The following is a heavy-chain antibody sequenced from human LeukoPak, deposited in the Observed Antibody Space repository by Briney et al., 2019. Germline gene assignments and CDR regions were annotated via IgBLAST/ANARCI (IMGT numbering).Heavy chain of an antibody. CDR2: NTNKADSYAT. CDR3: TTHGPNWGSSDY. J-gene: IGHJ4*02. Sequence: GVPLRLTCAACVFTLSDSGMHWVREAPGKGVQWVGRNTNKADSYATVYGASVKGRCTISRDESKNTAYLQMNSLKPEDAAVYYCTTHGPNWGSSDYWGQGTLVTVSS. CDR1: VFTLSDSG. V-gene: IGHV3-73*01. D-gene: IGHD7-27*01.